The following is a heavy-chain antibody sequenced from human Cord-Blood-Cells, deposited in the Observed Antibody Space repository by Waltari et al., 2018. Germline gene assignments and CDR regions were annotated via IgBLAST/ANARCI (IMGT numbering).Heavy chain of an antibody. CDR3: ARDLGGLGYHDY. Sequence: QVQLVQSGAEVKKPGASVKVSCKASGYTFTSYAMHWVRQAPGQRLEWMGWINAGNGNTKYSQKCQGRVTITRDTSASTAYMELSSLRSEDTAVYYCARDLGGLGYHDYWGQGTLVTVSS. D-gene: IGHD3-16*01. V-gene: IGHV1-3*01. CDR1: GYTFTSYA. CDR2: INAGNGNT. J-gene: IGHJ4*02.